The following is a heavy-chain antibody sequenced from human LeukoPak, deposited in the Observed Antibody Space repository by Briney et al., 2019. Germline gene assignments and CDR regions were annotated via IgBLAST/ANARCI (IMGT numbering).Heavy chain of an antibody. V-gene: IGHV4-39*07. CDR2: IYYSVST. CDR1: GGSISSSSYY. D-gene: IGHD1-26*01. CDR3: ARFLRGATNALEI. J-gene: IGHJ3*02. Sequence: NPSETLSLTCTVSGGSISSSSYYWGWIRQPPEKGLEWIGSIYYSVSTYYNPSLKSRVTISVDTSKNQFSLKLSSVTAADTAVYYCARFLRGATNALEIWGQGTMVTVSS.